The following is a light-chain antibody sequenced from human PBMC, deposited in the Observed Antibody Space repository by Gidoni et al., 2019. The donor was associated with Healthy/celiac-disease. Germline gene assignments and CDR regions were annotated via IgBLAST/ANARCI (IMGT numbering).Light chain of an antibody. CDR1: QSISSY. CDR3: QQSYSTPPT. J-gene: IGKJ2*01. Sequence: EIQMTQYPSSLAATVGDRVTITCRASQSISSYLNWYQQKPGKAPKLLIYAASSLQSGVPSRFSGSGSATDFTLTISSLQPEDFATYSCQQSYSTPPTFGQGTKLEIK. V-gene: IGKV1-39*01. CDR2: AAS.